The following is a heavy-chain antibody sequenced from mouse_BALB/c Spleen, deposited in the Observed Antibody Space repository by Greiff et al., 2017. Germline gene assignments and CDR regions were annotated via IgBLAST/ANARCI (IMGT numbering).Heavy chain of an antibody. V-gene: IGHV5-12-2*01. Sequence: EVKLVESGGGLVKPGGSLKLSCAASGFAFSSYTMSWVRQTPEKRLEWVAYISNGGGSTYYPDTVKGRFTISRDNAKNTLYLQMSSLKSEDTAMYYCARRDGYSFAYWGQGTLVTVSA. J-gene: IGHJ3*01. CDR3: ARRDGYSFAY. D-gene: IGHD2-3*01. CDR2: ISNGGGST. CDR1: GFAFSSYT.